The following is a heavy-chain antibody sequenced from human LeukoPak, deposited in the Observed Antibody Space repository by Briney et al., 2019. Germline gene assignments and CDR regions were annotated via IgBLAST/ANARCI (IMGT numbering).Heavy chain of an antibody. D-gene: IGHD2-15*01. CDR3: ARDSNIVVVVAVGY. J-gene: IGHJ4*02. V-gene: IGHV3-30-3*01. CDR1: GFTFSSYA. Sequence: GGSLRLSCAASGFTFSSYAMHWVRQAPGKGLEWVAVISYDGSNKYYADSVKGRFTISRDNSKNTLYPQMNSLRAEDTAVYYCARDSNIVVVVAVGYWGQGTLVTVSS. CDR2: ISYDGSNK.